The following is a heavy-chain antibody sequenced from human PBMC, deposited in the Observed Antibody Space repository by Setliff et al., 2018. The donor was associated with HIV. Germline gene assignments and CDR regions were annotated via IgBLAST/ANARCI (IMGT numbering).Heavy chain of an antibody. CDR3: VKDGDYRNGDYDAFDI. J-gene: IGHJ3*02. V-gene: IGHV3-30*02. CDR2: INYDDNYE. CDR1: GFTFSNYA. Sequence: GGSLRLSCAVSGFTFSNYAMHWVRQAPGKGLEWVTFINYDDNYEYYADSVKGRFTISRDNSKSTVDLQMTSLTAEDTAVYYCVKDGDYRNGDYDAFDIWGQGTMVTVSS. D-gene: IGHD4-17*01.